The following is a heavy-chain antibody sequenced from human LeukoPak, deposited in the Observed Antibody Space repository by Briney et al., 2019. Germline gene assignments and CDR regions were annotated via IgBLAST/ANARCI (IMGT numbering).Heavy chain of an antibody. D-gene: IGHD3-10*01. V-gene: IGHV4-4*09. CDR1: GGSISSYY. Sequence: PSETLSLTCTVSGGSISSYYWSWIRQPPGKGLEWIGCIYTSGSTNYNPSLKSRVTISVDTSKNQFSLKLSSVTAADTAVYYCARHGVSGSYRDLYYYYYYMDVWGKGTTVTVSS. CDR3: ARHGVSGSYRDLYYYYYYMDV. J-gene: IGHJ6*03. CDR2: IYTSGST.